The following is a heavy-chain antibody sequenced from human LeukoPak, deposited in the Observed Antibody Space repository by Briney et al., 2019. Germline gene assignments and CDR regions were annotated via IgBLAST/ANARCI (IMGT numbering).Heavy chain of an antibody. V-gene: IGHV1-46*01. Sequence: GASVKVSCKASGYTFTNYYIHWVRQAPGQGLECMGIINPSGGSTSYAQKFQGRVTITADESTSTAYMELSSLRSEDTAVYYCARDREGATWHYYMDVWGKGTTVTISS. CDR1: GYTFTNYY. D-gene: IGHD1-26*01. CDR2: INPSGGST. J-gene: IGHJ6*03. CDR3: ARDREGATWHYYMDV.